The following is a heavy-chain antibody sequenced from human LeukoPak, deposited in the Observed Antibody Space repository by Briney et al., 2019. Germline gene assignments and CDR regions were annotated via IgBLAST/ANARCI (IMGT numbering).Heavy chain of an antibody. V-gene: IGHV4-39*01. Sequence: KPSETLSLTCTVSGGSITSSIYYWGWIRQPPGKGLEWIGSIYYSGSTYYNPSLKSRVTISVDTSKNQFSLKLSSVTAADTAVYYCARQREDCGGDCYLDYWGQGTLVTVSS. CDR3: ARQREDCGGDCYLDY. CDR1: GGSITSSIYY. D-gene: IGHD2-21*02. J-gene: IGHJ4*02. CDR2: IYYSGST.